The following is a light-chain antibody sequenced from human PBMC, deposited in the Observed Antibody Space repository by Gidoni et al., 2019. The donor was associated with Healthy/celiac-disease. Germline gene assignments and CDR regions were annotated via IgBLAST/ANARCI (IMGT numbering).Light chain of an antibody. CDR3: QQRSNWPLT. CDR2: DAS. Sequence: EIVLTQSPATLSLSPGERATLSCRAGQSVSSYLAWYQQKPGQAPRLLIYDASNRATGIPARFSGSGSGTDFTITISSLEPEDFAVYYCQQRSNWPLTFGGGTKVEIK. J-gene: IGKJ4*01. V-gene: IGKV3-11*01. CDR1: QSVSSY.